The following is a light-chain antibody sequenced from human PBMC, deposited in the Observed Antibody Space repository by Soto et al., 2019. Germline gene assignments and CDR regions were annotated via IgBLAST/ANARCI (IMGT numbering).Light chain of an antibody. J-gene: IGKJ1*01. CDR2: DAS. CDR3: QQSYSTPPT. Sequence: DIQMTQSPSSLSASVGDSVTITCRASQSISSYLNWYQQKPGKAPSLLIYDASSLQSAVPSRFSGSGSGTDFTLTISSLQPEDFATYYCQQSYSTPPTFGQGTKVEIK. CDR1: QSISSY. V-gene: IGKV1-39*01.